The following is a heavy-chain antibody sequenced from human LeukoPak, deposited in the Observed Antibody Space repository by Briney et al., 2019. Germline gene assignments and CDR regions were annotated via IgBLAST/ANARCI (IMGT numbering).Heavy chain of an antibody. CDR2: IIPIFGTA. V-gene: IGHV1-69*05. Sequence: ASVKVSCKASGGTFSSYAISWVRQAPGQGLEWMGGIIPIFGTANYAQKFQGRVTITRDTSASTAYMELSSLRSEDTAVYYCARVDYGDYYYGMDVWGQGTTVTVSS. CDR1: GGTFSSYA. CDR3: ARVDYGDYYYGMDV. D-gene: IGHD4-17*01. J-gene: IGHJ6*02.